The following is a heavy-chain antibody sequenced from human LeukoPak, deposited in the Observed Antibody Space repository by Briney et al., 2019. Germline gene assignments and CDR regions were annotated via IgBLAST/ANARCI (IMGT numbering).Heavy chain of an antibody. CDR1: GGSISSYS. D-gene: IGHD2-15*01. J-gene: IGHJ5*02. CDR3: ARLPPCSGGSCNWFDP. CDR2: IYYSGST. Sequence: SETLSLTCTVSGGSISSYSWSWIRQPPGKGLEWIGDIYYSGSTNYNPSLKSRVTISVDTSKNQFSLKLTSVTAADTAVYYCARLPPCSGGSCNWFDPWGQGTLVTDSS. V-gene: IGHV4-59*01.